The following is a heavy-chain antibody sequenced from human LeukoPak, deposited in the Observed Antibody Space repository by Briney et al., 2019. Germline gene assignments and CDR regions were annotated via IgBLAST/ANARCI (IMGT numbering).Heavy chain of an antibody. J-gene: IGHJ4*02. CDR2: ISSSGTTI. Sequence: PGGSLRLSCAASGFTFSSYEMNWVRQAPGKGLEWISYISSSGTTIYYADSVKGRFTISRDNAKNSLFLQMNSLRADDTAVYFCARDGDQSTIGARPDYWGQGTLVTVSS. CDR3: ARDGDQSTIGARPDY. D-gene: IGHD6-6*01. V-gene: IGHV3-48*03. CDR1: GFTFSSYE.